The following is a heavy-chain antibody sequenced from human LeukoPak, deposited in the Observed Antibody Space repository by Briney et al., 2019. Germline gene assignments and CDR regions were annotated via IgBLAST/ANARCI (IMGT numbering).Heavy chain of an antibody. Sequence: PSETLSLTCTVSGGSISSYYWSWIRQPAGKGLEWIGRIYTSGSTNYNPSLKSRVTMSVDTSKNQFSLKLSSVTAADTAVYYCAREAPRRITMVRGVPNWFDPWGQGTLVTVSS. J-gene: IGHJ5*02. CDR2: IYTSGST. CDR1: GGSISSYY. CDR3: AREAPRRITMVRGVPNWFDP. D-gene: IGHD3-10*01. V-gene: IGHV4-4*07.